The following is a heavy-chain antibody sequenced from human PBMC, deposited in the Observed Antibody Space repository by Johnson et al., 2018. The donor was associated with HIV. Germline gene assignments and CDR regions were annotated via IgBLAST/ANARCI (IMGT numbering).Heavy chain of an antibody. CDR3: ASWGVGSSRNHDAFDI. J-gene: IGHJ3*02. D-gene: IGHD6-13*01. CDR1: GFTFSSYA. CDR2: ISYDGSNK. Sequence: QVQLVESGGGVVQPGRSLRLSCAASGFTFSSYAVHWVRQAPGKGLEWVAIISYDGSNKYYADSVKGRFTISRDNSKNTLYLQMNSLRAEDTAVYYCASWGVGSSRNHDAFDIWGQGTMVTVSS. V-gene: IGHV3-30-3*01.